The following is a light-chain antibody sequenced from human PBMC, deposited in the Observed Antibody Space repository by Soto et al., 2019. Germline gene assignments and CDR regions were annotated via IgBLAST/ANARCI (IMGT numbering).Light chain of an antibody. J-gene: IGLJ2*01. CDR1: SSDVGAYNY. CDR2: EVS. CDR3: SSYTSSNTLV. Sequence: QSALTQPASVSGSPGQSITISCTGTSSDVGAYNYVSWYQQHPGKAPKLMIFEVSDRPSGVSNRFSGSKSGNTASLTISGLQAEDEADYYCSSYTSSNTLVFGRWTKLTVL. V-gene: IGLV2-14*01.